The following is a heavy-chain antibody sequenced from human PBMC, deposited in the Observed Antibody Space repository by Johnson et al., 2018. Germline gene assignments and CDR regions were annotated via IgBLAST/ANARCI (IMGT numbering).Heavy chain of an antibody. V-gene: IGHV3-33*06. CDR2: ICYGGSNK. D-gene: IGHD3-16*01. J-gene: IGHJ3*02. Sequence: QVQLVQSGGGVVQPGRSLRLSCAASGFSFSTYGMHWVRQAPGKGLEWVAVICYGGSNKYYADSVKVRFTISRDNSKKTLYLQMNSLRAETTAVNYCAQDGRAGVWGSYDAFDIWVQGTMVTVSS. CDR1: GFSFSTYG. CDR3: AQDGRAGVWGSYDAFDI.